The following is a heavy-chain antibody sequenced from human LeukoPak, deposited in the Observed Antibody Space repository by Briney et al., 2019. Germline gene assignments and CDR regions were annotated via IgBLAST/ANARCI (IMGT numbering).Heavy chain of an antibody. J-gene: IGHJ6*02. D-gene: IGHD3-22*01. V-gene: IGHV1-69*04. CDR1: GGTFSSYA. Sequence: SVKVSCKASGGTFSSYAISWVRQAPGQGLEWMGRIIPILGIANYAQKFQGGVTITADKSTSTAYMELSSLRSKDTAVYYCARGYYYDSSGYPAGMDVWGQGTTVTVSS. CDR3: ARGYYYDSSGYPAGMDV. CDR2: IIPILGIA.